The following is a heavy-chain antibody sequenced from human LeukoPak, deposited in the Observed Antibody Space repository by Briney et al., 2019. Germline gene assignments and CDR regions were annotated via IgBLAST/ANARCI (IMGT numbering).Heavy chain of an antibody. CDR3: AAAPILRGEGGEHYKYGMDV. D-gene: IGHD2-2*02. V-gene: IGHV4-31*03. CDR1: GGSISSDDYY. Sequence: PSQTLSLTCTVSGGSISSDDYYWSWIRQHPGKGLECIGYIYYSGSTYYNPSLKSRVTISADTFKNHFSLIVTSLTAADTAVYYCAAAPILRGEGGEHYKYGMDVWGQGTTVIVSS. J-gene: IGHJ6*02. CDR2: IYYSGST.